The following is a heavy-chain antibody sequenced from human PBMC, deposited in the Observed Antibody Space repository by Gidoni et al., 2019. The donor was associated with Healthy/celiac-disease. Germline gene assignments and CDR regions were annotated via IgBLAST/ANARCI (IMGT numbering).Heavy chain of an antibody. CDR1: GGSISSYY. J-gene: IGHJ5*02. D-gene: IGHD5-12*01. Sequence: QVQLQESGPGLVKPSETLSLTCTVSGGSISSYYWSWIRQPPGKGLEWIGYIYYSGSTNYNPSLKSRVTISVDTSKNQFSLKLSSVTAADTAVYYCARAYPRVATISWFDPWGQGTLVTVSS. CDR2: IYYSGST. CDR3: ARAYPRVATISWFDP. V-gene: IGHV4-59*01.